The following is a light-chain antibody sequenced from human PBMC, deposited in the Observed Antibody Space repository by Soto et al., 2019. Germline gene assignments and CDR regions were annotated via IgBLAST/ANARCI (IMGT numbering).Light chain of an antibody. CDR2: GNS. CDR3: QSYDSSLSGWV. CDR1: SSNIGAGYD. J-gene: IGLJ3*02. Sequence: QSVLTQPPSVSGAPGQRVTISCTGSSSNIGAGYDVHWYQQIPGTAPKLLIYGNSNRPSGVPDRFSGSKSGTSASLAITGLLAEDEDDYYCQSYDSSLSGWVFGGGTKLTVL. V-gene: IGLV1-40*01.